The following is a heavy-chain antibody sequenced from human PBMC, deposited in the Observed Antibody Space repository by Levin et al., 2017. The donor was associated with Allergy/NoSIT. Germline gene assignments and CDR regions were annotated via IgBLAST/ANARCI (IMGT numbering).Heavy chain of an antibody. J-gene: IGHJ2*01. Sequence: SETLSLTCAVYGGSFSGYYWSWIRQPPGKGLEWIGEINHSGSTNYNPSLKSRVTISVDTSKNQFSLKLSSVTAADTAVYYCARGRYGSGSYYNPYWYFDRWGRGTLVTVSS. CDR2: INHSGST. CDR1: GGSFSGYY. D-gene: IGHD3-10*01. V-gene: IGHV4-34*01. CDR3: ARGRYGSGSYYNPYWYFDR.